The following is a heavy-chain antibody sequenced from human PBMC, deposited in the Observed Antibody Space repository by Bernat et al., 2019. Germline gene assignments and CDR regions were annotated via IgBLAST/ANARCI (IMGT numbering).Heavy chain of an antibody. CDR1: GGSISSSSYY. Sequence: QLQLQESGPGLVKPSETLSLTCTVSGGSISSSSYYWGWIRQPPGKGLEWIGSIYYSGSTYYTPSLKSRVTISVETSKNQFSLKLSSVTAADTAVYYCARPSSGWDYYFDYWGQGTLVTVSS. D-gene: IGHD6-19*01. V-gene: IGHV4-39*01. J-gene: IGHJ4*02. CDR3: ARPSSGWDYYFDY. CDR2: IYYSGST.